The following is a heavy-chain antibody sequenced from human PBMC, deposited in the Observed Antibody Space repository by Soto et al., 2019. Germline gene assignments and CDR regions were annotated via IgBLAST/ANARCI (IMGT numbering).Heavy chain of an antibody. CDR2: ISYDGSNK. Sequence: QVQLVESGGGVVQPGRSLRLSCAASGFTFSSYGMHWVRQAPGKGLEWVAVISYDGSNKYYADSVKGRFTISRDNSKNTLDLQMNSLRAEDTAVYYCAKEGRMIVVVTFLDYWGQGTLVTVSS. J-gene: IGHJ4*02. V-gene: IGHV3-30*18. CDR1: GFTFSSYG. D-gene: IGHD3-22*01. CDR3: AKEGRMIVVVTFLDY.